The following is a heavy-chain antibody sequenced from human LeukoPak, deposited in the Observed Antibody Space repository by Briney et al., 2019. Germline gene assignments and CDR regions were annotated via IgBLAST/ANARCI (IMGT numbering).Heavy chain of an antibody. D-gene: IGHD3-22*01. CDR1: GGSFSDYC. J-gene: IGHJ3*02. CDR2: INHSGST. V-gene: IGHV4-34*01. Sequence: SETLSLTCAVYGGSFSDYCWSWIRQPPGKGLEWIGEINHSGSTNYNPSLKSRVTISVDTSKNQFSLKLNSVTAADTAVYYCARSNIDVYYYDSRANKDAFDMWGQGTMVTVSS. CDR3: ARSNIDVYYYDSRANKDAFDM.